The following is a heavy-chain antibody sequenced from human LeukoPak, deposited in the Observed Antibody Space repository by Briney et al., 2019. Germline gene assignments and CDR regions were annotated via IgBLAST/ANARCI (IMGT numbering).Heavy chain of an antibody. Sequence: HPGGSLRLSCAAPGINIRSNWMHWVRQAPGTGLVWVARVNSEGSRTTYADSVKGRFTISRDNAKDILYLQMHGLRAEDTAVYYCARDAPTGRTKFEHWGQGTLVTVSS. CDR2: VNSEGSRT. D-gene: IGHD1-14*01. J-gene: IGHJ1*01. CDR3: ARDAPTGRTKFEH. V-gene: IGHV3-74*01. CDR1: GINIRSNW.